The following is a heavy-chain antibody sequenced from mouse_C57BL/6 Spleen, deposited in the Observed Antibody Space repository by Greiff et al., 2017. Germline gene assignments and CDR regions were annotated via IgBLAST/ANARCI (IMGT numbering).Heavy chain of an antibody. Sequence: VQLKESGPGLVKPSQSLSLTCSVTGYSITSGYYWNWIRQFPGNKLEWMGYISYDGSNNYNPSLKNRISITRDTSKNQFFLKLNSVTTEDTATYYCARGGAYYILDYWGQGTTLTVSS. CDR1: GYSITSGYY. J-gene: IGHJ2*01. V-gene: IGHV3-6*01. CDR3: ARGGAYYILDY. CDR2: ISYDGSN. D-gene: IGHD2-10*01.